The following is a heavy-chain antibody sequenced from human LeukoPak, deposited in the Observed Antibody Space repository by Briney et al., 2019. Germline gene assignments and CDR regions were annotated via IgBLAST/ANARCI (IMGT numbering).Heavy chain of an antibody. CDR3: ARDSGSSDWIYYYGMDV. V-gene: IGHV1-2*06. Sequence: GASVKVSCKTSGYTFTGYYMHWVRQAPGQGLEWMGRTNPNSGGTNYAQKFQGRVTMTRDTSTGTAYMELSGLRSDDTAVYYCARDSGSSDWIYYYGMDVWGQGTTVSVSS. CDR2: TNPNSGGT. J-gene: IGHJ6*02. CDR1: GYTFTGYY. D-gene: IGHD2-2*01.